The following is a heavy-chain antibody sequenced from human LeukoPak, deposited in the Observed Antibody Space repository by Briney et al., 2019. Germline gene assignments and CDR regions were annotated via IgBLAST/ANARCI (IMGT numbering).Heavy chain of an antibody. Sequence: ASVKVSCKASGGTFSSYAISWVRQAPGQGLEWMGGIIPIFGTANYAQKFQGRVTITADESTSTAYMELSSLRSEDTAVYYCARGGYYYDSSGYYPFDYRGQGTLVTVSS. CDR3: ARGGYYYDSSGYYPFDY. J-gene: IGHJ4*02. CDR2: IIPIFGTA. V-gene: IGHV1-69*01. D-gene: IGHD3-22*01. CDR1: GGTFSSYA.